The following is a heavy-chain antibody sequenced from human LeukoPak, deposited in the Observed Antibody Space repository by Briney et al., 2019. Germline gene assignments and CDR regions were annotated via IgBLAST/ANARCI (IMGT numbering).Heavy chain of an antibody. CDR1: GGTFSGYA. D-gene: IGHD4-17*01. CDR2: IIPILGVA. CDR3: TGDAEMTTVFDY. V-gene: IGHV1-69*10. J-gene: IGHJ4*02. Sequence: SVKVSCKASGGTFSGYAISWVRQAPGQGLEWMGGIIPILGVANYAQKFQGRVTITADKSTSTAYMELSSLRSEDTALYYCTGDAEMTTVFDYWGQGTLVTVSS.